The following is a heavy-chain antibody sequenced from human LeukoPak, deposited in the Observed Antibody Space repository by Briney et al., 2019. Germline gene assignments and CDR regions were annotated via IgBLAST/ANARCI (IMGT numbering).Heavy chain of an antibody. CDR3: ARDLYSSGWYWFDP. J-gene: IGHJ5*02. D-gene: IGHD6-19*01. CDR1: GYTFTNYA. CDR2: INPNSGGT. Sequence: ASVKVSCKASGYTFTNYAMNWVRQAPGQGLEWMGWINPNSGGTNYAQKFQGRVTMTRDTSISTAYMELSRLRSDDTAVYYCARDLYSSGWYWFDPWGQGTLVTVSS. V-gene: IGHV1-2*02.